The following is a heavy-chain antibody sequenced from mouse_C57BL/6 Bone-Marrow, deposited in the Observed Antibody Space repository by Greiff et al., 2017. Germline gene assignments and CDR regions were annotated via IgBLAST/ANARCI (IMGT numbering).Heavy chain of an antibody. CDR1: GYTFTSYW. CDR2: INPSSGYT. V-gene: IGHV1-7*01. J-gene: IGHJ4*01. Sequence: QVQLQQSGAELAKPGASVKLSCKASGYTFTSYWMHWVKQRPGQGLEWIGYINPSSGYTKYNQKFKDKATLTADKSSSTAYMQLSSLTSEDSAVYYCEEDYGSSYVDAMDYWGQGTSVTVSS. D-gene: IGHD1-1*01. CDR3: EEDYGSSYVDAMDY.